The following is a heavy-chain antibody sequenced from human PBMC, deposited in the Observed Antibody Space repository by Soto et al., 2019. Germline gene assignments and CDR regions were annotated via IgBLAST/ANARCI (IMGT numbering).Heavy chain of an antibody. J-gene: IGHJ5*02. V-gene: IGHV1-69*06. CDR2: IIPIFGTT. Sequence: SVKVSCKASGGTFGSDAITWVRQAPGQGLEWVGRIIPIFGTTNYAQNLQGRVTISADKSTLTSYMELHSLTSDDTALYYCARDRTDSGYYTNWLDPWGQGTQVTVPS. CDR1: GGTFGSDA. D-gene: IGHD3-22*01. CDR3: ARDRTDSGYYTNWLDP.